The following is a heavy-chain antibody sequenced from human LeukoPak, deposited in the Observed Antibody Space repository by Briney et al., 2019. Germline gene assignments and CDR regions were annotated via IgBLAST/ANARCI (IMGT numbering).Heavy chain of an antibody. CDR1: GFTMSNSA. J-gene: IGHJ6*03. V-gene: IGHV3-23*01. Sequence: GGSLRLSCAASGFTMSNSAMSWVRQAPGKGLEWVSAINGGNSDTNYAESVKGRFTISRDNSRNTLYLQMNGLRAEDTAVYYCVRDPYSGSYGAYYYYYMDVWGKGTTVTISS. CDR3: VRDPYSGSYGAYYYYYMDV. D-gene: IGHD1-26*01. CDR2: INGGNSDT.